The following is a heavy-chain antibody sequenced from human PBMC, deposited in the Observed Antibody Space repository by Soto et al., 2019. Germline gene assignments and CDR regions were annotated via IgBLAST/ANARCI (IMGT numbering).Heavy chain of an antibody. CDR2: IKSDGSST. CDR3: ARGGSGAFDI. J-gene: IGHJ3*02. CDR1: GFTFSGYW. V-gene: IGHV3-74*01. D-gene: IGHD3-10*01. Sequence: EVQLVESGGGLVQPGGSLRLSCAASGFTFSGYWMFWVRQAPGKGLVWVSRIKSDGSSTNYADSVTGRFTITRDNAKNTLHMQINSLRAEDTAVYYCARGGSGAFDIWGQGTMVTVSS.